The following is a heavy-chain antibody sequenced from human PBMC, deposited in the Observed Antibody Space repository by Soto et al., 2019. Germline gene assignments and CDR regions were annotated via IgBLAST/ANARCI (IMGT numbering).Heavy chain of an antibody. CDR1: GGCISSYY. J-gene: IGHJ5*02. CDR3: AREYYYDSSGYYSRWFDP. Sequence: PSETLSLTCTVSGGCISSYYGSWIRQPPGKGLEWIGYIYYSGSTNYNPSLKSRVTISVDTSKNQFSLKLSSVTAADTAVYYCAREYYYDSSGYYSRWFDPWGQGTLVTVSS. V-gene: IGHV4-59*01. D-gene: IGHD3-22*01. CDR2: IYYSGST.